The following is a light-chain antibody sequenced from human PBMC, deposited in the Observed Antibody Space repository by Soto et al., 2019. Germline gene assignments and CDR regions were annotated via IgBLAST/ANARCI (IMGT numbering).Light chain of an antibody. Sequence: EIVLTQSPGTLSLSPGERATLSCRASQSVSSNYLAWYQQRPGQAPRLLIYGASSRATGIPDRFSGSGSGTDVTVTISRLEPEDFAVYFCQQYATSPALTFGGGTKVEIK. J-gene: IGKJ4*01. CDR1: QSVSSNY. V-gene: IGKV3-20*01. CDR3: QQYATSPALT. CDR2: GAS.